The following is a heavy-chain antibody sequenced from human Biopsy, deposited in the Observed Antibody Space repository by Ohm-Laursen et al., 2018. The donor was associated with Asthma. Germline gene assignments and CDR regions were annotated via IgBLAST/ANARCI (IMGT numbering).Heavy chain of an antibody. CDR2: IYYSGRT. Sequence: TLSLTCIVSGDAMSTSGSYWGRIRQSPGKGLEWIGSIYYSGRTYYNPSLESRVTISADTSKNHFSLKVTSVTAADTAVYYCARAVSSSSYWYFDLWGRGDLVTVSS. D-gene: IGHD6-6*01. V-gene: IGHV4-39*02. CDR1: GDAMSTSGSY. CDR3: ARAVSSSSYWYFDL. J-gene: IGHJ2*01.